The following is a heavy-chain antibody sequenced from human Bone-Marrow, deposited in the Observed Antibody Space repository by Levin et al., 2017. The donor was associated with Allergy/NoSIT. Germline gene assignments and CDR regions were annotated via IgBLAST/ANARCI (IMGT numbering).Heavy chain of an antibody. V-gene: IGHV5-51*01. CDR2: IYPGDSIT. J-gene: IGHJ3*02. CDR1: GYSFSTYW. Sequence: GASVKVSCQGSGYSFSTYWIGWVRQMPGKGLEWMGIIYPGDSITRYSPSFQGQVTISADKSIITAYLQWSSLKASDTAMYYCARLGGSYNDAFDIWGQGTMVTVSS. CDR3: ARLGGSYNDAFDI. D-gene: IGHD1-26*01.